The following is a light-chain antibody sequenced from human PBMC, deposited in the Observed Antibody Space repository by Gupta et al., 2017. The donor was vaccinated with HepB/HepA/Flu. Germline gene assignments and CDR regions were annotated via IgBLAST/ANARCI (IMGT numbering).Light chain of an antibody. CDR1: SSDVGGYNF. CDR2: DVS. CDR3: CSYGGRYPRV. Sequence: QSALTQPRRVSGSPGQSVTVSCTGTSSDVGGYNFVSWYQQHPGKAPKLMIYDVSKRPSGVPDRFSGSKSGNTASLAISGPQAEDEADYYCCSYGGRYPRVFGGGPKLTVL. V-gene: IGLV2-11*01. J-gene: IGLJ3*02.